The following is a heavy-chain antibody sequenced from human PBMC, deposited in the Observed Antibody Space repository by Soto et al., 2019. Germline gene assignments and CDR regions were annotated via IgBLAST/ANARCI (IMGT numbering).Heavy chain of an antibody. CDR2: ISGSGGST. Sequence: PGGSLRLSCAASGFIFSSYALSWVRQAPGKGLEWVSGISGSGGSTYYADSVKGRFTISRDNSKNTLYLQMNSLRAEDTALYYCAKALGPPVATRYFFDYWGQGTPVTVPS. J-gene: IGHJ4*02. CDR3: AKALGPPVATRYFFDY. V-gene: IGHV3-23*01. D-gene: IGHD5-12*01. CDR1: GFIFSSYA.